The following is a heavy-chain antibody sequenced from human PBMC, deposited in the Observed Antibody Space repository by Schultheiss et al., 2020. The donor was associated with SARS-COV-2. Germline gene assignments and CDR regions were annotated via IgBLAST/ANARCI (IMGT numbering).Heavy chain of an antibody. J-gene: IGHJ4*02. V-gene: IGHV3-23*01. Sequence: GGSLRLSCAASGFTFSSYAMSWVRQAPGKGLEWVSFISSTGGSTYYADSVKGRFTISRDNSKNTLYLQMNSLRAEDTAVYYCAKDSGGYYVDYFDYWGQGTLVTVSS. CDR1: GFTFSSYA. D-gene: IGHD3-3*01. CDR3: AKDSGGYYVDYFDY. CDR2: ISSTGGST.